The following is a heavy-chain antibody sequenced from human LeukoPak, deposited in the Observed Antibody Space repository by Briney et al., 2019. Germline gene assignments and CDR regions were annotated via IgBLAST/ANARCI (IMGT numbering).Heavy chain of an antibody. Sequence: GGSLRLSCAASGFTFSSYSMNWVRQAPGKGLEWVSSISSSSGYIYYADSVKGRFTISRDNAKNSLYLQMNSLRAEDTAVYYCATQLLWFGEPSFDYWGQGTLVTVSS. D-gene: IGHD3-10*01. CDR3: ATQLLWFGEPSFDY. CDR1: GFTFSSYS. V-gene: IGHV3-21*01. CDR2: ISSSSGYI. J-gene: IGHJ4*02.